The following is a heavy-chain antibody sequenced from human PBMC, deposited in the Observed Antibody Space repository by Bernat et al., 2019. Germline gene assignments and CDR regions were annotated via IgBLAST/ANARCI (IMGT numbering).Heavy chain of an antibody. CDR2: IYPGDSDT. CDR3: ARHNLDYYYGMDV. Sequence: EVRLVRSGAEVKKRGGSLRIPCRVSGYSFPTYWIGWFRQLPGKGLEWMGIIYPGDSDTRYSPSFQGQVTISADKSISTAYLQWSSLKASDTAMYYCARHNLDYYYGMDVWGQGTTVTVSS. CDR1: GYSFPTYW. J-gene: IGHJ6*02. D-gene: IGHD1-14*01. V-gene: IGHV5-51*01.